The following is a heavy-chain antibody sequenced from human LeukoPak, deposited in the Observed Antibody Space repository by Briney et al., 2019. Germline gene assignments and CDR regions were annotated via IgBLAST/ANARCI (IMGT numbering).Heavy chain of an antibody. CDR1: GFTFSTYW. CDR2: IKEDGSEK. J-gene: IGHJ4*02. Sequence: GGSLRLSCAASGFTFSTYWMTWVRQAPGKGLEWVANIKEDGSEKYYVDSVKGRFTISRDNAKNSLYLQMNSLRAEDTAVYYCAREHALRWSRFDYWGQGTLVTVSS. D-gene: IGHD4-23*01. V-gene: IGHV3-7*01. CDR3: AREHALRWSRFDY.